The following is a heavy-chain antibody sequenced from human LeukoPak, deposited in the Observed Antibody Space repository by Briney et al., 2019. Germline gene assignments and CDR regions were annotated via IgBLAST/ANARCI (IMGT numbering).Heavy chain of an antibody. D-gene: IGHD3-16*02. CDR3: ASFYYVWGSYRYSYFDY. V-gene: IGHV4-59*01. J-gene: IGHJ4*02. CDR1: GGSISSYY. Sequence: SETLSLTCTVSGGSISSYYWSWIRQPPGKGLDWIGYIYYSGSTNYNPSLKSRVTISVDTSKNQFSLKLSSVTAADTAVYYCASFYYVWGSYRYSYFDYWGQGTLVTVSS. CDR2: IYYSGST.